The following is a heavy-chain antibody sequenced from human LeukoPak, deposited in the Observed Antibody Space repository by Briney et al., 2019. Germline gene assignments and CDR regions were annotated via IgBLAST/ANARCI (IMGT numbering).Heavy chain of an antibody. CDR3: AKVLVMATHYDYHGLDV. Sequence: GGSLRLSCAASGFTFSGYAMTWVRQAPGKGLEWVSAISGNGFSTYYADSVKGRFTISRDNSKNMLYLQMNSLRAEDTAVYYCAKVLVMATHYDYHGLDVWGPGTTVAAS. D-gene: IGHD5-12*01. CDR2: ISGNGFST. CDR1: GFTFSGYA. J-gene: IGHJ6*02. V-gene: IGHV3-23*01.